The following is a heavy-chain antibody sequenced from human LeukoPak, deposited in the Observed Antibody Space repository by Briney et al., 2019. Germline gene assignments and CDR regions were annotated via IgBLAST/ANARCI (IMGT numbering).Heavy chain of an antibody. CDR3: APPGMTTGDY. Sequence: PGGSLRLSCAASGFTFSDYYMSWIRQAPGKGLEWVSAISGSGGSTYYAYFVNGRFTISRANSKNTLYLQMNSLTAEATAVYYCAPPGMTTGDYWGQGTLVTVSS. V-gene: IGHV3-23*01. D-gene: IGHD1-1*01. CDR2: ISGSGGST. CDR1: GFTFSDYY. J-gene: IGHJ4*02.